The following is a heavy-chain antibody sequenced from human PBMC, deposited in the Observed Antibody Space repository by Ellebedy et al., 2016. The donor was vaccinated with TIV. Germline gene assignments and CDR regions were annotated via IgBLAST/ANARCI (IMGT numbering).Heavy chain of an antibody. CDR3: ARDEGSGSYYKGYYYYYGMDV. Sequence: GGSLRLSCAASGFTFSDYYMSWIRQAPGKGLEWVSYISSGGSTIYYADSVKGRFTISRDNAKNSLYLQMNSLRTEDTAVYYCARDEGSGSYYKGYYYYYGMDVWGQGTTVTVSS. CDR2: ISSGGSTI. J-gene: IGHJ6*02. V-gene: IGHV3-11*01. CDR1: GFTFSDYY. D-gene: IGHD3-10*01.